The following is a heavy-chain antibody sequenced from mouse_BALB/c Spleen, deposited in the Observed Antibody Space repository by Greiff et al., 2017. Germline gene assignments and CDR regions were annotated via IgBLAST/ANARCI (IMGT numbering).Heavy chain of an antibody. V-gene: IGHV5-4*02. J-gene: IGHJ2*01. CDR2: ISAGGSYT. Sequence: EVKLMESGGGLVKPGGSLKLSCAASGFTFSDYYMYWVRQTPEKRLEWVATISAGGSYTYYPDSVKGRFTITRDNAKNNLYMQMSSLKSEDTAMYYCARDGRTGAFDYWGQGTTLTVSS. CDR3: ARDGRTGAFDY. CDR1: GFTFSDYY. D-gene: IGHD1-1*02.